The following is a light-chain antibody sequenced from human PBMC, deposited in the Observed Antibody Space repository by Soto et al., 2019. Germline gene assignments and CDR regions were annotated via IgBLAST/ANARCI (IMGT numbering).Light chain of an antibody. Sequence: EIVLTQSPGTLSSSPGERATLSCWASQSVSSSHLAWYQQKPGQAPRLLIYGASSRATGIPDRFSGSGSGTDFTLTISRLEPEDFAVYFCQQYGDSPMYTFGQGTKLEI. V-gene: IGKV3-20*01. CDR1: QSVSSSH. CDR2: GAS. J-gene: IGKJ2*01. CDR3: QQYGDSPMYT.